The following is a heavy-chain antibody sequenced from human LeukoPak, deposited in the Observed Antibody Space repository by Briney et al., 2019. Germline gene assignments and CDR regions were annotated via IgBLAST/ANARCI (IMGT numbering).Heavy chain of an antibody. J-gene: IGHJ4*02. CDR2: IYSGGST. Sequence: GGSLRLSCAASGFTVSSNYMSWVRQAPGKGLEWVSVIYSGGSTYYADSVKGRFTISRDNSKNTLCLQMNSLRAEDTAVYYCARHLVSSGWFDYWGQGTLVTVSS. CDR3: ARHLVSSGWFDY. D-gene: IGHD6-19*01. CDR1: GFTVSSNY. V-gene: IGHV3-53*01.